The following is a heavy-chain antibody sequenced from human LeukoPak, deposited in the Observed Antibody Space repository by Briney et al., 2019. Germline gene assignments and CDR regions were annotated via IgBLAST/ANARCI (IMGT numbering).Heavy chain of an antibody. CDR3: ARQGYCGGDCFSDY. V-gene: IGHV4-59*01. D-gene: IGHD2-21*02. Sequence: SETLSLTCTVSGGSISSYYWSWIRQPPGKGLEWIGYIYYSGSTNYNPSLKSRVTMSVDTSKNQFSLKLSSVTAADTAVYYCARQGYCGGDCFSDYWGQGSLVTVSS. CDR2: IYYSGST. J-gene: IGHJ4*02. CDR1: GGSISSYY.